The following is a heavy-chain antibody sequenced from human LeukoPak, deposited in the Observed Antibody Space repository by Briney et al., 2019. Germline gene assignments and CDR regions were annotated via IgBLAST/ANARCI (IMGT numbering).Heavy chain of an antibody. CDR1: GFPLSDHY. D-gene: IGHD4-17*01. CDR2: IDYDGTGM. V-gene: IGHV3-11*01. Sequence: PGGSLRLSCAASGFPLSDHYMIWIRQAPEKGLEWVSYIDYDGTGMSYADSVKGRFTISRDNAKKTLYLEMRSLTVEDSAVYYCAGPYDYGDLSYWGQGSLVSVSS. CDR3: AGPYDYGDLSY. J-gene: IGHJ4*02.